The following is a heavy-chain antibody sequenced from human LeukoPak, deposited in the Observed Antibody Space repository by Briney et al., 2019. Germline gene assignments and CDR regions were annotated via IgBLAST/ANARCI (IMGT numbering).Heavy chain of an antibody. D-gene: IGHD4-17*01. V-gene: IGHV3-21*01. CDR1: GFTFSGFA. J-gene: IGHJ4*02. CDR3: AREVTTWRYFDY. CDR2: ISSSSSYI. Sequence: GGSLRLSCAASGFTFSGFAMSWVRRTPGKGLEWVSSISSSSSYIYYADSVKGRFTISRDNAKNSLYLQMNSLRAEDTAVYYCAREVTTWRYFDYWGQGTLVTVSS.